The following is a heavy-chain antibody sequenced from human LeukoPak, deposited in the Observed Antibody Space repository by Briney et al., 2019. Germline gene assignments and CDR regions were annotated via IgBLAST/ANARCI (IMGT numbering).Heavy chain of an antibody. CDR2: IRSKAYRGTT. Sequence: GRSLRLSCTGSGFIFGDHAMSWVRQAPGKGLEWVGFIRSKAYRGTTEYAASVKGRFTISRDDFVSIAYLQMNSLRTEDTAVYYCARGPIELWIHNAMDVWGQGTTVTVSS. CDR3: ARGPIELWIHNAMDV. CDR1: GFIFGDHA. V-gene: IGHV3-49*04. J-gene: IGHJ6*02. D-gene: IGHD5-18*01.